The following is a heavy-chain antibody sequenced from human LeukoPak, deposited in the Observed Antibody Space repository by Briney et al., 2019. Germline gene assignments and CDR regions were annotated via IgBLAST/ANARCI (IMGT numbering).Heavy chain of an antibody. CDR1: GYTFNNYF. Sequence: ASVKVSRKASGYTFNNYFMSWVRQAPGRGLEWVGWISPHSHTTHYAEKVQGRVTMTTDTSTTTVYMELRSLRSDDTAVYFCARGQSMYYWGQGTPVTVSS. D-gene: IGHD2-8*01. V-gene: IGHV1-18*01. J-gene: IGHJ4*02. CDR3: ARGQSMYY. CDR2: ISPHSHTT.